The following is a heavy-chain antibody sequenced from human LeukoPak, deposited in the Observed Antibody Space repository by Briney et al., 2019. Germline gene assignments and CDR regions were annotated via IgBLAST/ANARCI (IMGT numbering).Heavy chain of an antibody. CDR2: IKQDGSEK. V-gene: IGHV3-7*01. CDR1: GFTFSSYW. CDR3: ARGTFGGAFDI. Sequence: GGSLRLSCAASGFTFSSYWMSWVRQAPGKGLEWVASIKQDGSEKYYVDSVKGRFTISRDNAKNSLYLQMNSLRAEDTAVYYCARGTFGGAFDIWGQGTMVTVSS. D-gene: IGHD2/OR15-2a*01. J-gene: IGHJ3*02.